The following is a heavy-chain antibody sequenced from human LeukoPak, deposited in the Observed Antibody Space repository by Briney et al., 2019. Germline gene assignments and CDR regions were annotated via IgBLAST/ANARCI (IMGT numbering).Heavy chain of an antibody. CDR3: ARDDCSGGSCYYSRRNWFDP. Sequence: GASVKVSCKASGGTFSSYAISWVRQAPGQGLEWMGGIIPIFGTANYAQKFQGRVTITAGESTSTAYMELSSLRSEDTAVYYCARDDCSGGSCYYSRRNWFDPWGQGTLVTVSS. J-gene: IGHJ5*02. V-gene: IGHV1-69*13. D-gene: IGHD2-15*01. CDR2: IIPIFGTA. CDR1: GGTFSSYA.